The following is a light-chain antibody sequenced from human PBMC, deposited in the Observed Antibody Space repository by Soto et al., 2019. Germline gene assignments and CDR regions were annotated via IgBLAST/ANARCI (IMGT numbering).Light chain of an antibody. CDR1: QSVSNN. V-gene: IGKV3-15*01. CDR3: QQRSNWRWLT. J-gene: IGKJ4*01. Sequence: EIVMTQSPAILSVSPGDRATLSCRAGQSVSNNLAWYQQKPGQTPRLVIYGASNRATGVPARFSGSGSGTDFTLTISSLQSEDFAVYYCQQRSNWRWLTFGGGTKVEIK. CDR2: GAS.